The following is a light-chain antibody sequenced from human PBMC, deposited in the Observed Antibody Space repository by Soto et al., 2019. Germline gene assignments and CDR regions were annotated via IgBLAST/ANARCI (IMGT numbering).Light chain of an antibody. CDR1: QGISDW. CDR3: QQFNTWT. CDR2: KAS. V-gene: IGKV1-5*03. Sequence: DTQMTQSPSTLSASVGDRVTITCRASQGISDWLAWYQQKPGKAPKLLIYKASRLESGVPSRFSGRGFGTEFTLTISSLQPDDAGNYYCQQFNTWTFGQGTKVEIK. J-gene: IGKJ1*01.